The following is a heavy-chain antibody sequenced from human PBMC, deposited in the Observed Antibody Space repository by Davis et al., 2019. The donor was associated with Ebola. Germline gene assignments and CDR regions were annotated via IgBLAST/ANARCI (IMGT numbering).Heavy chain of an antibody. CDR1: GFTVSSNY. V-gene: IGHV3-53*01. D-gene: IGHD3-22*01. CDR3: ARGGYYTQIYYYHGMDV. J-gene: IGHJ6*02. Sequence: GESLKISCAASGFTVSSNYMNWVRQAPGKGLEWVSVIYSGGTTYYADSVKGRFTISRDNSKNTLNLQMNSLRAEDTAVYYCARGGYYTQIYYYHGMDVWGQGTTVTVSS. CDR2: IYSGGTT.